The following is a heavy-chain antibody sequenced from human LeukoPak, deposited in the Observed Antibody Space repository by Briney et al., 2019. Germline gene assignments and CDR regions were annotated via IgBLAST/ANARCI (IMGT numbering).Heavy chain of an antibody. CDR3: ALPGVGDVRNDAFDI. J-gene: IGHJ3*02. Sequence: GASVKVSCKASGYTFTGYYMHWVRQAPGQGLEWMGWINPNSGGTNYAQKFQGWVTMTRDTSISTAYMELSRLRSDDTAVYYCALPGVGDVRNDAFDIWGQGTMVTVSS. CDR1: GYTFTGYY. D-gene: IGHD3-10*02. CDR2: INPNSGGT. V-gene: IGHV1-2*04.